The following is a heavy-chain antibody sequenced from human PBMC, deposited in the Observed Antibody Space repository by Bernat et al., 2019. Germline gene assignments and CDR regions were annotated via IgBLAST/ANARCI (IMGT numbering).Heavy chain of an antibody. CDR3: AEGGGDFDY. V-gene: IGHV3-23*01. J-gene: IGHJ4*02. Sequence: EVQLLESGGGLVQPGGSLRLSCAASGITFSNYAMSWVRQAPGKGLEWVSGISGSGSTTYYADSAEGRFTISRDNSKNTLYLQVNSLRAEDTAVYYCAEGGGDFDYWGQGTLVTVSS. D-gene: IGHD2-21*01. CDR2: ISGSGSTT. CDR1: GITFSNYA.